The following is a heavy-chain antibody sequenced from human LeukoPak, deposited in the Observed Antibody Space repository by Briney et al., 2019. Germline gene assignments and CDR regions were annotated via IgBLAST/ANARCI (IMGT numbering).Heavy chain of an antibody. CDR1: GFIFSNYE. D-gene: IGHD3-22*01. J-gene: IGHJ4*02. V-gene: IGHV3-48*03. Sequence: GGSLRLSCVASGFIFSNYEMNWVRQTPGKGLEWVSYISDHGKSRNYVDSVKGRFTISRDNAKNSLYLQMNSLRAEDTALYYCARARNDYDSNGFSFLDYWGQGTLVTVSS. CDR2: ISDHGKSR. CDR3: ARARNDYDSNGFSFLDY.